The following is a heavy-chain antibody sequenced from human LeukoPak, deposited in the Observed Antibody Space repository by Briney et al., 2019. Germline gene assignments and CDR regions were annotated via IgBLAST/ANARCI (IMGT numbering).Heavy chain of an antibody. CDR2: ISPDGKYI. Sequence: PGGSLRLSCAASGFTFSSTVMTWVRQAPGKGLEWVSTISPDGKYIYYADSLRGRFTMSRDNSKNTLYLQMNSLRAEDTAVYYCAKDLIVGADWGQGTLVTVSS. CDR3: AKDLIVGAD. CDR1: GFTFSSTV. J-gene: IGHJ4*02. D-gene: IGHD1-26*01. V-gene: IGHV3-23*01.